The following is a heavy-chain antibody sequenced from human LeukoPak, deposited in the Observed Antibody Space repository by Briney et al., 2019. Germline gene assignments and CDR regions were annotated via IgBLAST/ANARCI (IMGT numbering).Heavy chain of an antibody. J-gene: IGHJ4*02. V-gene: IGHV3-30-3*01. CDR3: ARANPRIVGTTHSYYFDY. D-gene: IGHD1-26*01. CDR2: ISYDGTNE. CDR1: GFTFSSYA. Sequence: GGSLRLSCAASGFTFSSYAMHWVRQAPGKGLEWVAVISYDGTNEYYADSVKGRFTISRDNSKNTLYLQMNSLRAEDTAVYYCARANPRIVGTTHSYYFDYRGQGTLVTVSS.